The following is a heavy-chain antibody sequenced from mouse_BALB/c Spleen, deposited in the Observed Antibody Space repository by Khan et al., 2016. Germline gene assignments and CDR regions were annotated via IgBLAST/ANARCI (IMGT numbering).Heavy chain of an antibody. D-gene: IGHD2-3*01. J-gene: IGHJ3*01. CDR3: ARVYDGYPAWFGY. V-gene: IGHV1S56*01. Sequence: QVQLQQSGPELVKPGASVKMSCKASGYAFTSYYIHWVKQRPGQGLEWIGWNYPGDGMINYNEKFRGRTTLTADKSSSTAYMLLSSLTSEDSAIYFCARVYDGYPAWFGYWGQGTLVTVSA. CDR2: NYPGDGMI. CDR1: GYAFTSYY.